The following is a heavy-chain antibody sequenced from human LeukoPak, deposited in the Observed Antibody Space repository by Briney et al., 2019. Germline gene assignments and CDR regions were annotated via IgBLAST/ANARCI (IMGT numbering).Heavy chain of an antibody. CDR2: ISGYNGNT. J-gene: IGHJ4*02. CDR3: ARAGAYFYDSTGSDF. D-gene: IGHD3-22*01. V-gene: IGHV1-18*01. Sequence: ASVKVSCKASGYIFTSYGIDWVRQAPGQGLEWMGWISGYNGNTNFARKLQGRVTMTTDSTTSTAYMELRSLRSDDTAVYYCARAGAYFYDSTGSDFWGQETLVTVSS. CDR1: GYIFTSYG.